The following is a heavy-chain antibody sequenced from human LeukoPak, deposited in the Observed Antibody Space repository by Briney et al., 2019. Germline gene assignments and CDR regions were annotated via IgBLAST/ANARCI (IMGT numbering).Heavy chain of an antibody. V-gene: IGHV4-61*02. CDR2: IYTSGST. Sequence: PSETLSLTCTVSGGSISSGTNYWSWIRQPAGKGLEWIGRIYTSGSTNYNPSLKSRVTISVDTSKNQFSLKLSSVTAAGTAVYYCAREEGGGAFDIWGQGTMVTVSS. D-gene: IGHD3-16*01. CDR3: AREEGGGAFDI. J-gene: IGHJ3*02. CDR1: GGSISSGTNY.